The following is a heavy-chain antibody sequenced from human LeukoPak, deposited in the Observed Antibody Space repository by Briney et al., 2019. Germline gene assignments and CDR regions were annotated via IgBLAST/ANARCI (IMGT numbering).Heavy chain of an antibody. CDR1: GFTFSSFD. Sequence: GGSLRLSCAASGFTFSSFDMSWVRQAPGKGLEWVSAITYSGATTNNADSVKGRFTISRDNSKNTLFLQMNSIRAGDTALYCCAKAVAVAIDYWGQGTLVTVSS. D-gene: IGHD6-19*01. V-gene: IGHV3-23*01. J-gene: IGHJ4*02. CDR2: ITYSGATT. CDR3: AKAVAVAIDY.